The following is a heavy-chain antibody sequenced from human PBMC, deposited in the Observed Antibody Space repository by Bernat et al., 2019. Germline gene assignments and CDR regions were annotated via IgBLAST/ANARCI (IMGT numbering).Heavy chain of an antibody. CDR3: ARLGLHSSGWRRVPDY. CDR1: GGSISSSSYY. Sequence: QLQLQESGPGLVKPSETLSLTCTVSGGSISSSSYYWGWIRQPPGKGLEWIGSIYYSGSTYYNPSLKSRVTISVDTSKNQFSLKLSSVTAADTAVYYCARLGLHSSGWRRVPDYWGQGTLVTVSS. CDR2: IYYSGST. J-gene: IGHJ4*02. D-gene: IGHD6-19*01. V-gene: IGHV4-39*01.